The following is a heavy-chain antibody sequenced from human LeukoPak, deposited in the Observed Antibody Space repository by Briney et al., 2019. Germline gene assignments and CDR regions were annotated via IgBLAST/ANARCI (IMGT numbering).Heavy chain of an antibody. V-gene: IGHV3-64D*09. Sequence: PGGSLRLSCSASGXTFSNYAMHWVRQAPGKGLEYVSAISSNGDSTYYADSVKGRFIISRDNSKNSLSLQMSSLRPEDTAVYYCVKSASSFGANWFDPWGQGTLVTVSS. CDR3: VKSASSFGANWFDP. D-gene: IGHD3-3*01. CDR1: GXTFSNYA. CDR2: ISSNGDST. J-gene: IGHJ5*02.